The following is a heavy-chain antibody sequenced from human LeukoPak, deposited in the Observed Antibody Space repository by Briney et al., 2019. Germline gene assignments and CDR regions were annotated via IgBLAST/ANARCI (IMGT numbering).Heavy chain of an antibody. V-gene: IGHV4-39*07. CDR2: IYYSGRT. CDR3: ARILYSSNIDY. Sequence: PSETLPLTCTVSGDSISKSNYYWGWIRQPPGKDLECIGTIYYSGRTYYNPSLTSRVTLSVDTSKNQFSLKLNSVTAADTAVYYCARILYSSNIDYWGQGTLVTVSS. CDR1: GDSISKSNYY. D-gene: IGHD6-19*01. J-gene: IGHJ4*02.